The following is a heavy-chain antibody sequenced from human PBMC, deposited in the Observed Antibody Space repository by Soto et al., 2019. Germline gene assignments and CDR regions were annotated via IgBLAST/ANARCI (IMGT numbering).Heavy chain of an antibody. CDR3: ARVGQPPSDY. J-gene: IGHJ4*02. V-gene: IGHV4-34*12. D-gene: IGHD2-2*01. CDR2: IIHTGST. CDR1: GGSFSGYY. Sequence: SETLSLTCAVSGGSFSGYYWSWIRQPPGKGLEWIGEIIHTGSTNYNPSLKSRVTMSIDTSKKQIALKLSYVTAADTAVYYCARVGQPPSDYWGQGTLVTVSS.